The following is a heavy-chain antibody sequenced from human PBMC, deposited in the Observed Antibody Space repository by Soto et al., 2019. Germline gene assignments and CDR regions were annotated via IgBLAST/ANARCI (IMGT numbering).Heavy chain of an antibody. Sequence: QVHLVESGGGVVQPGTSLRLSCAASGFIFRDYAMHWVRQAPGKGLDWVAVISYDGSHEDYADSVKGRFTISRDNSKDTLYLQANSLRNEDTATYYFARDLGAVAALDSWGQGTLVTVSS. J-gene: IGHJ4*02. CDR3: ARDLGAVAALDS. CDR2: ISYDGSHE. D-gene: IGHD6-19*01. CDR1: GFIFRDYA. V-gene: IGHV3-30*04.